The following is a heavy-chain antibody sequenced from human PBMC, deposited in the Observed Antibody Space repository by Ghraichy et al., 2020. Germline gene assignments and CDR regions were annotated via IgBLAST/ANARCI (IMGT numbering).Heavy chain of an antibody. D-gene: IGHD6-19*01. J-gene: IGHJ4*02. Sequence: SETLSLTCTVSGGSISSYYWSWIRQPPGKGLEWIGYIYYSGSTNYNPSLKSRVTISVDTSKNQFSLKLSSVTAADTAVYYCARAPWQWLVFDYWGQGTLVTVSS. CDR1: GGSISSYY. CDR2: IYYSGST. CDR3: ARAPWQWLVFDY. V-gene: IGHV4-59*01.